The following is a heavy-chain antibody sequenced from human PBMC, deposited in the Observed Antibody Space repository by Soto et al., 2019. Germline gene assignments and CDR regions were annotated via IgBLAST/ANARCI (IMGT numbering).Heavy chain of an antibody. V-gene: IGHV1-69*04. CDR1: GGTFSSYT. J-gene: IGHJ4*02. CDR2: IIPILGIA. CDR3: ARDRPGPAGGEYYFDY. Sequence: SVKVSCKASGGTFSSYTISWVRQAPGQGLEWMGRIIPILGIANYAQKFQGRVTITADKSTSTAYMELSSLRSEDTAVYYCARDRPGPAGGEYYFDYWGQGTLVTVSS. D-gene: IGHD3-16*01.